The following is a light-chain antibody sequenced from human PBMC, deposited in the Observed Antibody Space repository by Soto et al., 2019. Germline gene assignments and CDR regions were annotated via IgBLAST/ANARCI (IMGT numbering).Light chain of an antibody. Sequence: DIQMAQSPSTLSASVGDTVTVTCRASQDVGSFLAWYQQKPGKAPKLLIYLASRLESGVPSRFSGSGSGTDFSLTISGLQSGDFATYFCQQYNSHSFYSFGQGTKLEIK. CDR3: QQYNSHSFYS. CDR2: LAS. V-gene: IGKV1-5*03. CDR1: QDVGSF. J-gene: IGKJ2*03.